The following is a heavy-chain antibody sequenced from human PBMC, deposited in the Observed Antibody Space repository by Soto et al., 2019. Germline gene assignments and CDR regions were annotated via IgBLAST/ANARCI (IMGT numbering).Heavy chain of an antibody. D-gene: IGHD1-1*01. Sequence: QIQLQESGPGLVKPSGTLSLTCAVSSGSISSLNWWSWVRQPPGKGLEWIGEIFHSGSTTYNPSQKSRVDMSVDKSTNQTSRKVFCVTAADTALYFCARRSGTAFYWGRGTLVIVSS. CDR2: IFHSGST. CDR3: ARRSGTAFY. CDR1: SGSISSLNW. J-gene: IGHJ4*02. V-gene: IGHV4-4*02.